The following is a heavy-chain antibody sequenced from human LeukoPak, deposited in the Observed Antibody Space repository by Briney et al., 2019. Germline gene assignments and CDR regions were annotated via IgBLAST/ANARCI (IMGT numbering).Heavy chain of an antibody. CDR1: GFTFSSYS. V-gene: IGHV3-7*01. CDR3: TRGHYGIDI. D-gene: IGHD3-10*01. CDR2: IKEDGSED. Sequence: GGSLRLSCAASGFTFSSYSMNWVRQAPGKGLEWVANIKEDGSEDYYADSVKGRFAISKDNAKNSLYLQMNSLRAEDTAVYYCTRGHYGIDIWGQGIMVTVSS. J-gene: IGHJ3*02.